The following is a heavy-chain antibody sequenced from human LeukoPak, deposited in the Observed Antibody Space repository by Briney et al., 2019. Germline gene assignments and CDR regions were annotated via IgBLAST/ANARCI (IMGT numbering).Heavy chain of an antibody. J-gene: IGHJ4*02. CDR1: GYSISSGYY. CDR3: AAMEWLLSTFDY. D-gene: IGHD3-3*01. CDR2: IYHSGST. Sequence: PSETLSLTCAVSGYSISSGYYWGWIRPPPGKGLEWIGSIYHSGSTYYNPSLKSRVTISVDTSKNQFSLKLSSVTAADTAVYYCAAMEWLLSTFDYWGQGTLVTVSS. V-gene: IGHV4-38-2*01.